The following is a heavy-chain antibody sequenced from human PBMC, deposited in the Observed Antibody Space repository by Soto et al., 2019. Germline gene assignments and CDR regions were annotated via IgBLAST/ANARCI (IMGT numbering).Heavy chain of an antibody. CDR1: GFTFSNVW. CDR3: TTDEELVLA. Sequence: GGSLRLSCAASGFTFSNVWLSWVRQAPGKGLEWFGRIKSKTDGGATDYAAPVKGRFTISRDDSKNTLYLQMNSLKTEDTAVYYCTTDEELVLAWGQGTLVTVSS. CDR2: IKSKTDGGAT. J-gene: IGHJ5*02. D-gene: IGHD2-8*02. V-gene: IGHV3-15*01.